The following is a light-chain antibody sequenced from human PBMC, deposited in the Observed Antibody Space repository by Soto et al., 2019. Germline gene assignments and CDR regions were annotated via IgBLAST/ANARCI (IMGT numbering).Light chain of an antibody. CDR2: GAS. J-gene: IGKJ2*01. CDR3: QQYSDWPQT. V-gene: IGKV3-15*01. Sequence: ERVMTQSPATLSVSPGERATLSCRVSQSVSSNLAWYQQKPGQAPRLLIYGASTRATSIPARISGSGSGTEFTLTISSLQSEDFAFYYCQQYSDWPQTFGQGTKLEIK. CDR1: QSVSSN.